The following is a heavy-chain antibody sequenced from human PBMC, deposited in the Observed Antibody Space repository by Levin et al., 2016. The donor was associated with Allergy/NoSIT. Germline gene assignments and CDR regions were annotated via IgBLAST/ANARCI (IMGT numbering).Heavy chain of an antibody. Sequence: GESLKISCATSGFTFSDYHFHWVRQVPGKGLEWVARISTDVTSTTYGDSVKGRFTISRDNAKDTLYLQMNNLGAEDTAVYFCARFVVDYYSYYFDVWGKGTTVTVSS. J-gene: IGHJ6*03. CDR3: ARFVVDYYSYYFDV. V-gene: IGHV3-74*03. CDR1: GFTFSDYH. D-gene: IGHD2-21*01. CDR2: ISTDVTST.